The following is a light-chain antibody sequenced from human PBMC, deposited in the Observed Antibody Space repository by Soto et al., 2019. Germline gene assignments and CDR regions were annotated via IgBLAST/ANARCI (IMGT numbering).Light chain of an antibody. Sequence: QSALTQPPSASGSPGQSVTISCTGTSSDVGGYNYVSWYQQHPGKAPKLMIYEVTKRPSGVPDRFSGSKSGNTASLTVSGLQAEDEADYYCSSHAGSNSLLFGGGTKVTVL. CDR1: SSDVGGYNY. V-gene: IGLV2-8*01. CDR2: EVT. CDR3: SSHAGSNSLL. J-gene: IGLJ2*01.